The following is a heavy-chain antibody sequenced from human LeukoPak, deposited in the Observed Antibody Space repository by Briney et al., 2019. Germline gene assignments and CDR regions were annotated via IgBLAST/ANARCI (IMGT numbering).Heavy chain of an antibody. D-gene: IGHD1-7*01. Sequence: SETLSLTCAVYGGSFSGYYWSWIRQPPGKGLEWIGEINHSGSTNYNPSLKSRVTISVDTSKNQFSLKLSSVTAADTAVYYCARGTLIHNRNYALNWFDPWGQGTLVTVSS. CDR1: GGSFSGYY. CDR3: ARGTLIHNRNYALNWFDP. J-gene: IGHJ5*02. CDR2: INHSGST. V-gene: IGHV4-34*01.